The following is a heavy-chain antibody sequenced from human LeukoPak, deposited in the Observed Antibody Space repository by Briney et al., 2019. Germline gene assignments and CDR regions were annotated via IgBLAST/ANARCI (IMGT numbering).Heavy chain of an antibody. CDR3: ARLSAAGSKPDY. Sequence: GESLKISCKGSGYSFTSYWISWVRQIPGKRLEWMGRIDPSDSYTNYNPSFQGHVTISADKSISTAYLQWSSLKASDTAMYYCARLSAAGSKPDYWGQGTLVTVSS. D-gene: IGHD6-13*01. CDR1: GYSFTSYW. CDR2: IDPSDSYT. J-gene: IGHJ4*02. V-gene: IGHV5-10-1*01.